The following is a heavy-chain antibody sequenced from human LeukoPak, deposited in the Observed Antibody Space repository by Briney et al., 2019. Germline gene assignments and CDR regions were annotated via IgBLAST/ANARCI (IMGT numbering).Heavy chain of an antibody. CDR1: GGSFSGYY. CDR2: INHSGST. Sequence: PSETLSLTCAVYGGSFSGYYWSWIRQPPGKGLEWIGEINHSGSTNYNPSLKSRVTISVDTSKNQFSLKLSSVTAADTSVYYCARGEGGSISDYWGQGTLVTVSS. V-gene: IGHV4-34*01. J-gene: IGHJ4*02. D-gene: IGHD5-12*01. CDR3: ARGEGGSISDY.